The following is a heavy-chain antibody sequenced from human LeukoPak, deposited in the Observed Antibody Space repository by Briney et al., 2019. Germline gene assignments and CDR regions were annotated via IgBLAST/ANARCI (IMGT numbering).Heavy chain of an antibody. Sequence: ASVKVSCKAFGYTFTSNYMHWVRQAPGQGPEWMGVISPSGGSTTYAQKFQGRVTLTRDMSTSTAYMELSSLRSEDTAVYYCAALRLNYYYYYMDVWGKGTTVTISS. V-gene: IGHV1-46*01. CDR1: GYTFTSNY. CDR3: AALRLNYYYYYMDV. J-gene: IGHJ6*03. CDR2: ISPSGGST.